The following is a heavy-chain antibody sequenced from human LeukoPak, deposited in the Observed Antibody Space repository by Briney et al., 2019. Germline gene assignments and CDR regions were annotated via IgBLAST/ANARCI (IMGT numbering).Heavy chain of an antibody. CDR3: ARVRLVRANDAFDI. J-gene: IGHJ3*02. CDR1: GFTFSSYS. V-gene: IGHV3-48*01. CDR2: ISSSSSTI. D-gene: IGHD6-19*01. Sequence: PGGSLRLSCAASGFTFSSYSMNWVRQAPGKGLEWVSYISSSSSTIYYADSVKGRFTISRDNAKNSLYLQMNSLRAEDTAVYYCARVRLVRANDAFDIWGQGTMVTVSS.